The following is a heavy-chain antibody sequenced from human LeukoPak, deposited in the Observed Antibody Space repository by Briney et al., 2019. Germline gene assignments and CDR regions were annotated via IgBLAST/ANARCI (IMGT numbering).Heavy chain of an antibody. Sequence: GGSLRLSCLTSGFTLSTNAMSWVRQAPGKGLEWISGISGNGASTYYADSVKGRFTISRDNSKNTLYLQMNSLRAEDTAVYYCAKDPISRSRYDDLGYWGQGTLVTVSS. CDR2: ISGNGAST. CDR1: GFTLSTNA. J-gene: IGHJ4*02. D-gene: IGHD5-12*01. V-gene: IGHV3-23*01. CDR3: AKDPISRSRYDDLGY.